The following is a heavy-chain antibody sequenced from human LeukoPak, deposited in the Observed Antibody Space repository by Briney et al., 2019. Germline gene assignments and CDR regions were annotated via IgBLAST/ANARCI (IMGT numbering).Heavy chain of an antibody. V-gene: IGHV4-34*01. CDR3: ATLMVRGVIKSYYGMDV. CDR1: GGAFSGYY. Sequence: PSETLSLTCAVYGGAFSGYYWSWIRQPPGKGLKWIGEINHSGSTNYNPSLKSRVTVSVDTSKNQFSLKLSSVTAADTAVYYCATLMVRGVIKSYYGMDVWGQGTTVTVSS. J-gene: IGHJ6*02. D-gene: IGHD3-10*01. CDR2: INHSGST.